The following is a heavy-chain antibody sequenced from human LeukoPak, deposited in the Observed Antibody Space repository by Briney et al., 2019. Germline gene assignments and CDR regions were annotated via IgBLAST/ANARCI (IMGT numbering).Heavy chain of an antibody. CDR1: GFTFSRYD. D-gene: IGHD4-17*01. CDR3: AKIIAVTESYWYGMDV. V-gene: IGHV3-23*01. J-gene: IGHJ6*02. CDR2: ISDSAGTT. Sequence: GGSLRLSCTASGFTFSRYDMSWVRQAPGKGLEWVSGISDSAGTTYYADSVKGRFSISRDNSKNTVYLQMHSLRTEDTAVYYCAKIIAVTESYWYGMDVWGQGTTVTVSS.